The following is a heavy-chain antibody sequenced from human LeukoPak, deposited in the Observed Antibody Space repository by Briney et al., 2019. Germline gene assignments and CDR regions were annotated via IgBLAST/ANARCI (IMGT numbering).Heavy chain of an antibody. CDR1: GYTFTGYY. CDR2: INPNSGGT. Sequence: ASVKVSCKASGYTFTGYYIHWVRQAPGQGLEWMGWINPNSGGTNYAQKFQGRVTMTRDTSISTAYMELSRLRSDDTAVYYCARDSKDYYDSSGHTPGGYWGQGTLVTVSS. V-gene: IGHV1-2*02. CDR3: ARDSKDYYDSSGHTPGGY. J-gene: IGHJ4*02. D-gene: IGHD3-22*01.